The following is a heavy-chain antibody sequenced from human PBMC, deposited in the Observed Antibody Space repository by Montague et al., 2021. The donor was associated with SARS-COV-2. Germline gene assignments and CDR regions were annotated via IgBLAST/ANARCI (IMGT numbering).Heavy chain of an antibody. V-gene: IGHV4-59*08. CDR2: IYSSGIT. J-gene: IGHJ4*02. D-gene: IGHD2-15*01. CDR1: GASINSYS. CDR3: ARRVVDSCDLSWCYFDY. Sequence: SETLSLTCTVSGASINSYSWSWIRQPPGKGLEWIGHIYSSGITNYSPSLKSRVTISLDTAKIQFSLKLRSVTAADTAVYYCARRVVDSCDLSWCYFDYWGQGTLVTVSS.